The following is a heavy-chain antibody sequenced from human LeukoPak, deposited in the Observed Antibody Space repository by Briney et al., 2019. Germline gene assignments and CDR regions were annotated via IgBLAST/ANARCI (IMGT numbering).Heavy chain of an antibody. CDR1: GGSISSYYW. CDR2: IYWDDDK. J-gene: IGHJ4*02. D-gene: IGHD6-19*01. V-gene: IGHV2-5*08. CDR3: AHLTDDSGWYKRNTAFDY. Sequence: TLSLTCTVSGGSISSYYWSWIRQPPGKALEWLALIYWDDDKRYSPSLKSRLTITKDTSKNQVVLTMTNMDPVDTATYYCAHLTDDSGWYKRNTAFDYWGQGTLVTVSS.